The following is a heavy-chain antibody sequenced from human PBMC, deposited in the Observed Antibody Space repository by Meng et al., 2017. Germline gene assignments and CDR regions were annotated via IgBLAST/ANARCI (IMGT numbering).Heavy chain of an antibody. CDR2: IKQDGSEK. J-gene: IGHJ4*02. V-gene: IGHV3-7*01. D-gene: IGHD3-10*01. Sequence: GESLKISCAASGFTFSSYWMSWVRQAPGKGLEWVANIKQDGSEKYYVDSVKGRFTISRDNAKNSLYLQMNSLRAEDTAVYYCASYYGSGSYYRGEFDYWGQAILTVSS. CDR3: ASYYGSGSYYRGEFDY. CDR1: GFTFSSYW.